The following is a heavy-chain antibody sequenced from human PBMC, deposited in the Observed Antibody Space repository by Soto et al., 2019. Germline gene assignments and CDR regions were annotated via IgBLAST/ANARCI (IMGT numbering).Heavy chain of an antibody. CDR3: ARGGYYDSSGYYRDAFDI. Sequence: SETLSLTCAVYGGSFSGYYWSWIRQPPGKGLEWIGKINHSGSTNYNPSLKSRVTISVDTSKNQFSLKLSSVTAADTAVYYCARGGYYDSSGYYRDAFDIWGQGTMVTVSS. CDR1: GGSFSGYY. J-gene: IGHJ3*02. D-gene: IGHD3-22*01. CDR2: INHSGST. V-gene: IGHV4-34*01.